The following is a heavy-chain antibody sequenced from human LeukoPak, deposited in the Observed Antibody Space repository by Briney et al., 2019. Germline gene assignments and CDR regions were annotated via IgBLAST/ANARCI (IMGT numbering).Heavy chain of an antibody. D-gene: IGHD3-10*01. J-gene: IGHJ4*02. CDR2: IYYCVST. V-gene: IGHV4-59*08. Sequence: SDTLSLTCTVSGRSISSYYSSWIRRPPGEGLECLAYIYYCVSTNYNPSRKSRVTISVDTSKNQFSLKLSSVTTADTAVYYCARHDYNTGSGSYILYYWGQGTLVTVS. CDR1: GRSISSYY. CDR3: ARHDYNTGSGSYILYY.